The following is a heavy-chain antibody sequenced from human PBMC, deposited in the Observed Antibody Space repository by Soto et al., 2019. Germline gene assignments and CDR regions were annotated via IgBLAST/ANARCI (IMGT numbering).Heavy chain of an antibody. Sequence: GEPLKISCKGSGYSFTSYWIGWVRQMPGKGLEWMGIIYPGDSDTRYSPSFQGQVTISADKSISTAYLQWSSLKASDTAMYYCARQRGATIFGVVRYDNWFGPWGQGTLVPVSS. CDR3: ARQRGATIFGVVRYDNWFGP. D-gene: IGHD3-3*01. CDR2: IYPGDSDT. CDR1: GYSFTSYW. J-gene: IGHJ5*02. V-gene: IGHV5-51*01.